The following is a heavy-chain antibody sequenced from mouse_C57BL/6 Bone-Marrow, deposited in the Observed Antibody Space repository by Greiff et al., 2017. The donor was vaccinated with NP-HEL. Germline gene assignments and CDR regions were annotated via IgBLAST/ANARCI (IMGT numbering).Heavy chain of an antibody. CDR2: IYPGDGDT. Sequence: QVQLKESGPELVKPGASVKISCKASGYAFSSSWMNWVKQRPGKGLEWIGRIYPGDGDTNYNGKFKGKATLTADKSSSTAYMKHSSLTSEGSAVDFCAREGSTGLKYFDYWGQGTTLTVSS. CDR1: GYAFSSSW. CDR3: AREGSTGLKYFDY. V-gene: IGHV1-82*01. D-gene: IGHD3-2*02. J-gene: IGHJ2*01.